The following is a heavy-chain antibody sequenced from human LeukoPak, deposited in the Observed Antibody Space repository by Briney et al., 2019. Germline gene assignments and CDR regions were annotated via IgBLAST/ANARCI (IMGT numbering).Heavy chain of an antibody. Sequence: ASVKVSCKASGYTFTSYGISWVRQAPGQGLEWVGWISAYNGNTNYAQKLQGRVTMTTDTSTSTAYMELRSLRSDDTAVYYCARGDGEYCSGGSCYWFDPWGQGTLVTVSS. J-gene: IGHJ5*02. V-gene: IGHV1-18*01. CDR1: GYTFTSYG. CDR2: ISAYNGNT. CDR3: ARGDGEYCSGGSCYWFDP. D-gene: IGHD2-15*01.